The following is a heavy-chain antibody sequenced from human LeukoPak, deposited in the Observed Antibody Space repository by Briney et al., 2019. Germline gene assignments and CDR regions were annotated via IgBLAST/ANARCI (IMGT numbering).Heavy chain of an antibody. CDR2: INPNSGDT. D-gene: IGHD2-15*01. J-gene: IGHJ6*02. Sequence: ASVKVSCKASGYSFSGHYMDWVRQAPGQGLEWMGWINPNSGDTNYAQKFQGRVTMTRDTSINTAYMELSSLRSDDTAVYYCARSTFGMRSGGSCYSCYYYYGMDVWGQGTTVTVSS. CDR3: ARSTFGMRSGGSCYSCYYYYGMDV. CDR1: GYSFSGHY. V-gene: IGHV1-2*02.